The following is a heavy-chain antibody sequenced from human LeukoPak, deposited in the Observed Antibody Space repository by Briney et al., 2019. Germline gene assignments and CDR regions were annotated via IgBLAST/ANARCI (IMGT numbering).Heavy chain of an antibody. CDR3: ARDQDDAFDI. CDR2: IYYSGST. CDR1: GGSISSYY. Sequence: SETLSLTCTVSGGSISSYYWSWLRQPPGKGLEWIGYIYYSGSTNYNPSLKSRVTISVDTSKNQFSLKLSSVTAADTAVYYCARDQDDAFDIWGQETMVTVSS. J-gene: IGHJ3*02. V-gene: IGHV4-59*01.